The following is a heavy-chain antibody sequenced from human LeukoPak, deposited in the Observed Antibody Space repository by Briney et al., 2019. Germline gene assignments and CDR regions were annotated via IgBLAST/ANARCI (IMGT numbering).Heavy chain of an antibody. CDR2: INAYNGNT. CDR1: GGTFSSYA. J-gene: IGHJ4*02. Sequence: ASVKVSCKASGGTFSSYAISWVRQAPGQGLEWMGWINAYNGNTNYAQNLQGRVTVTTDTSTSTAYMELRSLRSDDTAVYYCARDCGADSSTYSYYFDYWGQGTLVTVSS. CDR3: ARDCGADSSTYSYYFDY. V-gene: IGHV1-18*01. D-gene: IGHD3-22*01.